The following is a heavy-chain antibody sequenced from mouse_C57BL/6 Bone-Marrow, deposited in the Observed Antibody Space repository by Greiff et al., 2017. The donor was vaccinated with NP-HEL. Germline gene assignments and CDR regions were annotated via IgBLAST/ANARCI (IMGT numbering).Heavy chain of an antibody. Sequence: VQLKQPGAELVKPGASVKLSCKASGYTFTSYWMHWVKQRPGQGLEWIGMIHPNSGSTNYNEKFKSKATLTVDKSSSTAYMQLSSLTSEDSAVYSCASEAQATFAYWGQGTLVTVSA. V-gene: IGHV1-64*01. J-gene: IGHJ3*01. CDR3: ASEAQATFAY. CDR2: IHPNSGST. CDR1: GYTFTSYW. D-gene: IGHD3-2*02.